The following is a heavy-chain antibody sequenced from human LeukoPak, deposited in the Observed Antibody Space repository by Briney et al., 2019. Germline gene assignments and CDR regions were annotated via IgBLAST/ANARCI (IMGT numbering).Heavy chain of an antibody. D-gene: IGHD1-1*01. CDR1: GFTVSSNY. V-gene: IGHV3-53*01. J-gene: IGHJ4*02. CDR3: ARQGTGLDY. Sequence: GGSLRLSCKVSGFTVSSNYMSWVRQAPGKGLEWVSIIHSVGDTFYADSVKGRFTISRDNSNNMVYLQMNSLTVEDTAVYYCARQGTGLDYWGQGTLVTVSS. CDR2: IHSVGDT.